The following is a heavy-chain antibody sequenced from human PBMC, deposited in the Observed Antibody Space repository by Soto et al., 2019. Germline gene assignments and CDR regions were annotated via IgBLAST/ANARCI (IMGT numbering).Heavy chain of an antibody. V-gene: IGHV4-34*01. CDR1: GGSFSGYY. CDR3: ARPYYDSSGYRY. J-gene: IGHJ4*02. D-gene: IGHD3-22*01. CDR2: INHSGST. Sequence: PSETLSLTCAVYGGSFSGYYWSWIRQPPGKGLEWIGEINHSGSTNYNPSLKSRVTISVDTSKNQFSLELSSVTAADTAVYYCARPYYDSSGYRYWGQGTLVTVSS.